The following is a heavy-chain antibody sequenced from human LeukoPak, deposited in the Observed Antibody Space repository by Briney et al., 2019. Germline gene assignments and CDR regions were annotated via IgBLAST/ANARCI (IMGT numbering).Heavy chain of an antibody. CDR2: IIPIFGTA. Sequence: SVKVSCKASGYTFSSYAISWVRQAPGQGLEWMGGIIPIFGTANYAQKFQGRVTITTDESTSTAYMELSSLRSEDTAVYYCAGAKHIVVVTDDAFDIWGQGTLLTVSS. J-gene: IGHJ3*02. V-gene: IGHV1-69*05. D-gene: IGHD2-21*02. CDR1: GYTFSSYA. CDR3: AGAKHIVVVTDDAFDI.